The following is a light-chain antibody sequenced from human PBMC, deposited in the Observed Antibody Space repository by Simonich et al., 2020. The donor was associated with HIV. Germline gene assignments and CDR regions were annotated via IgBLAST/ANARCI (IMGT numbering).Light chain of an antibody. V-gene: IGKV3-15*01. Sequence: EIVLTQSPGTLSLSPGERATLSCRASQSVSSSYLAWYQQKPGLAPRLLIYGASTRAIGIPARFSGSGSGTEFTLTINSMQSEDFAVYYCQHYYNWPPITFGQGTRLDIK. CDR2: GAS. J-gene: IGKJ5*01. CDR1: QSVSSSY. CDR3: QHYYNWPPIT.